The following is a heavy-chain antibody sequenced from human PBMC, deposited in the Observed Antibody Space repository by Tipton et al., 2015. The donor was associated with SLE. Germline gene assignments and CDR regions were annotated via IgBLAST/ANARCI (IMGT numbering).Heavy chain of an antibody. D-gene: IGHD4-17*01. CDR3: AKDYNYDYPDYN. J-gene: IGHJ4*02. CDR1: GDSLSYYY. V-gene: IGHV4-59*12. Sequence: TLSLTCRVSGDSLSYYYWSWIRQPPGKGLEWIGYIYNGGGTNYNPSRKSRVTISVDKSRNQFSLKLSSVTAADTAVYYCAKDYNYDYPDYNWGQGTLVTVSS. CDR2: IYNGGGT.